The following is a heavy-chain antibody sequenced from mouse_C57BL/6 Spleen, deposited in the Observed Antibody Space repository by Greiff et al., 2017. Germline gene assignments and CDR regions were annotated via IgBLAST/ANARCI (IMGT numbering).Heavy chain of an antibody. D-gene: IGHD2-4*01. J-gene: IGHJ3*01. V-gene: IGHV1-76*01. CDR2: IYPGSGNT. CDR1: GYTFTDYY. Sequence: SGAELVRPGASVKLSCKASGYTFTDYYINWVKQRPGQGLEWIARIYPGSGNTYYNEKFKGKATLTAEKSSSTAYMQLSSLTSEDSAVYFCAREHFPYDSRAWFAYWGQGTLVTVSA. CDR3: AREHFPYDSRAWFAY.